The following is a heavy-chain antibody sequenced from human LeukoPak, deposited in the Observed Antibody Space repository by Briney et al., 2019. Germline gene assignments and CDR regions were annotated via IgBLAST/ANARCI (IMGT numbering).Heavy chain of an antibody. J-gene: IGHJ5*02. D-gene: IGHD2-15*01. V-gene: IGHV1-2*02. CDR2: INPNSGGT. CDR3: AGGDLGYCSGGSCYSGEFDP. Sequence: ASVKVSCKASGYTFTGYYMHWVRQAPGRGLEWMGWINPNSGGTNYAQKFQGRVTMTRDTSISTAYMELSRLRSDDTAVYYCAGGDLGYCSGGSCYSGEFDPWGQGTLVTVSS. CDR1: GYTFTGYY.